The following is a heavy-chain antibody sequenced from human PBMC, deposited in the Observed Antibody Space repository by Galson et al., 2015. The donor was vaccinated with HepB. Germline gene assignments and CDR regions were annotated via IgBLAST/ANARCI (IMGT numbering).Heavy chain of an antibody. D-gene: IGHD6-13*01. CDR1: GFTFSNFW. J-gene: IGHJ4*02. CDR2: IYNDGSIT. V-gene: IGHV3-74*01. Sequence: SLRLPCAASGFTFSNFWMHWVRQVPGKGLVWVSRIYNDGSITNYADSVKGRFTISRDNAKNTLYLHMNSLRVEDTAVYYCAATIAAASWGQGTLVTVSS. CDR3: AATIAAAS.